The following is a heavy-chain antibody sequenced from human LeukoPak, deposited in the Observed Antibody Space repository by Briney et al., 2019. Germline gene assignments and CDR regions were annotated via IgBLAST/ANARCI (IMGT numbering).Heavy chain of an antibody. CDR3: ATSAGLLWFSGSRKNWFDP. CDR2: ISGSGGNT. V-gene: IGHV3-23*01. Sequence: GGSLTLSCAPSGFTFSSYAMSWVRQPPGKGLEWVSSISGSGGNTYNADSGKGPFSISQDNSKITLYLQMNSLRAEVTALYSCATSAGLLWFSGSRKNWFDPWGQGTLVTVSS. D-gene: IGHD3-10*01. CDR1: GFTFSSYA. J-gene: IGHJ5*02.